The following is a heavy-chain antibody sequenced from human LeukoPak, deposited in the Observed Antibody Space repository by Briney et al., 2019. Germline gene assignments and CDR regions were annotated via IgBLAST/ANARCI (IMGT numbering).Heavy chain of an antibody. D-gene: IGHD3-9*01. CDR2: INPNSGGT. V-gene: IGHV1-2*02. CDR1: GYTFSGYY. J-gene: IGHJ4*02. Sequence: ASVKVPCKASGYTFSGYYIHWVRQAPGHGLEWMGWINPNSGGTNYAQKFQGRVTLTRDTSINTAYMELSRLRSDDTAVYYCARVLRYYDILSKPFDYWGQGTLVTVSS. CDR3: ARVLRYYDILSKPFDY.